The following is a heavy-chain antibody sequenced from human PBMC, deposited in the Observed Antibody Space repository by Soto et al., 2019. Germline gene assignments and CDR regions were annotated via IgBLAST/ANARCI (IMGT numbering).Heavy chain of an antibody. CDR2: ISAYNGNT. J-gene: IGHJ6*03. V-gene: IGHV1-18*01. CDR3: ARVFSSLVVPAAMRGNYYYYYYMDV. Sequence: ASVKVSCKASGYTFTSYGISWVRQAPGQGLEWMGWISAYNGNTNYAQKLQGRVTMTTDTSTSTAYMELRSLRSDDTAVYYCARVFSSLVVPAAMRGNYYYYYYMDVWGKGTTVTVSS. D-gene: IGHD2-2*01. CDR1: GYTFTSYG.